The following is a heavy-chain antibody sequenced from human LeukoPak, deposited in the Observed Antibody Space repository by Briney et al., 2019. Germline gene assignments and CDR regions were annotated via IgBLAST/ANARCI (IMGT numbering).Heavy chain of an antibody. Sequence: SETLSLTCTASGGSISSYYWSWIRQPPGKGLEWIGYIYYSGSTNYNPSLKSRVTISVDTSKNQFSLKLSSVTAADTAVYYCARTLPGGDYVWGSYPWGQGTLVTVSS. D-gene: IGHD3-16*01. J-gene: IGHJ5*02. CDR3: ARTLPGGDYVWGSYP. V-gene: IGHV4-59*01. CDR1: GGSISSYY. CDR2: IYYSGST.